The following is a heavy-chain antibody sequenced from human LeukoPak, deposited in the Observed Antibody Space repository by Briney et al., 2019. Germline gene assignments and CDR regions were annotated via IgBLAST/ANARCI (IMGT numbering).Heavy chain of an antibody. CDR1: GFTFSSYW. J-gene: IGHJ4*02. D-gene: IGHD1-26*01. Sequence: GGSLRLSCAASGFTFSSYWMTWVRQAPGKGLEWVANINHDGSEKNYVESVKGRFTISRDNAKNSLYLQMNSLRAGDTAVYYCARVGKSGSYPFDYWGQGSLVTVSS. V-gene: IGHV3-7*05. CDR3: ARVGKSGSYPFDY. CDR2: INHDGSEK.